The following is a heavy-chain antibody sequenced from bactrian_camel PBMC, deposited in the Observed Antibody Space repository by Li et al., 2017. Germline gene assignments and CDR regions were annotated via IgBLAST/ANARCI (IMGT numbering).Heavy chain of an antibody. CDR3: VRDALWLARYYSTSDWAY. CDR1: GRSNENYF. D-gene: IGHD4*01. CDR2: IDSYGNA. Sequence: QLVESGGGLVQAGGSLRLSCAISGRSNENYFLAWFRQPPGKEREGVAAIDSYGNAEYSDSVKGRFTITKDSAKDTLYLQMNSLKPEDTAVHYCVRDALWLARYYSTSDWAYWGQGTQVT. V-gene: IGHV3S55*01. J-gene: IGHJ4*01.